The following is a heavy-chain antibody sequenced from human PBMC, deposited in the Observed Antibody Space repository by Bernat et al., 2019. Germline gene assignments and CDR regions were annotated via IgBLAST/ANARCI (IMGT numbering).Heavy chain of an antibody. J-gene: IGHJ6*02. V-gene: IGHV3-53*05. CDR2: IHKGGRT. D-gene: IGHD3-22*01. CDR1: GLTVSSND. Sequence: EVQLVETGGGLIQPGGSLRLPCAASGLTVSSNDMTWVRQAPGEGLEWVSVIHKGGRTYYADSVKGRFTISRDNSKNTLYVAMNSLRAEDTAVYYCARLYYYQLGVWGQGTTVTVSS. CDR3: ARLYYYQLGV.